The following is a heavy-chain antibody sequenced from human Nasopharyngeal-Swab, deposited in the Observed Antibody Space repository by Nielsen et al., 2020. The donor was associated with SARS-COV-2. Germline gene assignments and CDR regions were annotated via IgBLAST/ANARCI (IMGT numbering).Heavy chain of an antibody. CDR1: GFTFSSYG. Sequence: GESLKISCAASGFTFSSYGMHWVRQAPGKGLEWVAVIWYDGSNKYYADSVKGRFTLSRDNSKNTLYLQMNSLRAEDTAVYYCAREGIAAAGTGLDYWGQGTLVTVSS. V-gene: IGHV3-33*01. CDR3: AREGIAAAGTGLDY. D-gene: IGHD6-13*01. J-gene: IGHJ4*02. CDR2: IWYDGSNK.